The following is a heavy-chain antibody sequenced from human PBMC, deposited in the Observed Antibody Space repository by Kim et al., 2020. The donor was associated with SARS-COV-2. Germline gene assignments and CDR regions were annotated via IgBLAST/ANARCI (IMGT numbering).Heavy chain of an antibody. Sequence: GGSLRLSCAASGFTFSNAWMSWVRQAPGKGLEWVGRIKSKTDGGTTDYAAPVKGRFTISRDDSKNTLYLQMNSLKTEDTAVYYCTTDLGAIVSSSSWYALGYYYYMDVWGKGTTVTVSS. CDR2: IKSKTDGGTT. CDR3: TTDLGAIVSSSSWYALGYYYYMDV. CDR1: GFTFSNAW. D-gene: IGHD6-13*01. J-gene: IGHJ6*03. V-gene: IGHV3-15*01.